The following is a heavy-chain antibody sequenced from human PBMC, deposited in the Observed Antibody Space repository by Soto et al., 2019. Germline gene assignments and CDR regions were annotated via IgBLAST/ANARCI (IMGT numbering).Heavy chain of an antibody. CDR3: ARIGPNIVANGFDP. D-gene: IGHD5-12*01. CDR2: IIPILGIA. V-gene: IGHV1-69*02. J-gene: IGHJ5*02. CDR1: GGTLSSYT. Sequence: SVKVSRKASGGTLSSYTISWVRQAPGQGLEWMGRIIPILGIANYAQKFQGRVTITADKSTSTAYMELSSLRSEDTAVYYCARIGPNIVANGFDPWGQGTLVTVSS.